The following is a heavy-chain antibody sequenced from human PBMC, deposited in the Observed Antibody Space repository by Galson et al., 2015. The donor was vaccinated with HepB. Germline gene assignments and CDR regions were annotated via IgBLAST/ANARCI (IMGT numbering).Heavy chain of an antibody. D-gene: IGHD5-18*01. CDR2: INPSGGST. Sequence: SCKASGYTFTSYYMHWVRQAPGQGLEWMGIINPSGGSTSYAQKFQGRVTMTRDTSTSTVYMELSSLRSEDTAVYYCARAPVDTNFDYWGQGTLVTVSS. V-gene: IGHV1-46*01. CDR1: GYTFTSYY. J-gene: IGHJ4*02. CDR3: ARAPVDTNFDY.